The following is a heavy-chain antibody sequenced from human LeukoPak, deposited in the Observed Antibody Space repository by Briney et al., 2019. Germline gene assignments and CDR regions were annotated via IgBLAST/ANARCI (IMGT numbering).Heavy chain of an antibody. Sequence: GSSVKVSCKASGGTFSSYAISWVRQAPGQGLEWMGGIIPIFGTANYAQRFQGGVTITADESTSTAYMELSSLRSEDTAVYYCAGGREYCSSTSCPWGQGTLVTVSS. CDR1: GGTFSSYA. V-gene: IGHV1-69*01. CDR3: AGGREYCSSTSCP. D-gene: IGHD2-2*01. CDR2: IIPIFGTA. J-gene: IGHJ5*02.